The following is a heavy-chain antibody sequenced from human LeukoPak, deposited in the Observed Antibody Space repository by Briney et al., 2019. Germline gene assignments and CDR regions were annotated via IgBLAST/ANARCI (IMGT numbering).Heavy chain of an antibody. J-gene: IGHJ4*02. V-gene: IGHV4-59*01. CDR3: ARGYCSGGSCYYDY. CDR1: GGSISSYY. Sequence: PSGTLSLTCTVSGGSISSYYWSWIRQPPGKGLEWIGYIYYSGSTNYNPSLKSRVTISVDTSKNQFSLKLSSVTAADTAVYYCARGYCSGGSCYYDYWGQGTLVTVSS. CDR2: IYYSGST. D-gene: IGHD2-15*01.